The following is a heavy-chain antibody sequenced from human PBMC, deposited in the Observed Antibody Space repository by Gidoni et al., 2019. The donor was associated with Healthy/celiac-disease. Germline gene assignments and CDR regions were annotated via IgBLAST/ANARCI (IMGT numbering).Heavy chain of an antibody. CDR1: GGSISRYY. CDR3: ARGSCTSCPFDP. V-gene: IGHV4-4*07. D-gene: IGHD2-2*01. J-gene: IGHJ5*02. CDR2: IYTSGST. Sequence: AQLQESGSGLVKPSETLSLPWSASGGSISRYYGTWIRQPAGKGLEWIGRIYTSGSTNYNPSLKSRVTMSVDTSKNQFSLKLSSVTAADTAVYYCARGSCTSCPFDPWGQGTLVTVSA.